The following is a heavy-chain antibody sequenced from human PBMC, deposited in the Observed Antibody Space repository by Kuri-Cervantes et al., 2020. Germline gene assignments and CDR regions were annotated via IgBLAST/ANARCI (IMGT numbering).Heavy chain of an antibody. D-gene: IGHD6-13*01. CDR2: INPNSGGT. Sequence: ASVKVSCKASGYTFSSYGISWVRQAPGQGLEWMGWINPNSGGTNYAQKFQGRVTMTRDTSISTAYVELSRLRSDDTAVYYCARGGAAAGTGPYYYYYGMDVWGQGTTVTVSS. CDR1: GYTFSSYG. CDR3: ARGGAAAGTGPYYYYYGMDV. V-gene: IGHV1-2*02. J-gene: IGHJ6*02.